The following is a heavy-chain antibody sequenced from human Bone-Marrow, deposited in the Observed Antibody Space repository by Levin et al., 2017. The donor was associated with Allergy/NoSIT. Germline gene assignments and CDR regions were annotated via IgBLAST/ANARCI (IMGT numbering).Heavy chain of an antibody. J-gene: IGHJ3*02. Sequence: GGSLRLSCTVSGFTFSLYSMNWVRQAPGKGLEWVSSISSSGTDMYNEDSVKGRFTISRDNAKNSLNLQMSSLRAEDTAVYYCARGIIGDVRVAHKEAFDIWGQGTMVTVSS. CDR2: ISSSGTDM. CDR1: GFTFSLYS. V-gene: IGHV3-21*01. D-gene: IGHD2/OR15-2a*01. CDR3: ARGIIGDVRVAHKEAFDI.